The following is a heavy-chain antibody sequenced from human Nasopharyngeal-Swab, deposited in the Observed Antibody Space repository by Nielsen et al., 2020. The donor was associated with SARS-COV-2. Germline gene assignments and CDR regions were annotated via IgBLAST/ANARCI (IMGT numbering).Heavy chain of an antibody. Sequence: SEILSLTCTVSGGSISSSSYYWGWIRQPPGKGLEWIGSIYYSGSTYYNPSLRSRVTISVDTSKNQFSLKLSSVTAADTAVYYCARHSPFVVVPAATYDYWGQGTLVTVSS. CDR3: ARHSPFVVVPAATYDY. CDR1: GGSISSSSYY. CDR2: IYYSGST. V-gene: IGHV4-39*01. D-gene: IGHD2-2*01. J-gene: IGHJ4*02.